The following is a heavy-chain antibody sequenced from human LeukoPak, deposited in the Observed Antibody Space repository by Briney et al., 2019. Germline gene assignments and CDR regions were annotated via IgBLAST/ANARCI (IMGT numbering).Heavy chain of an antibody. Sequence: GGSLRLSCAASGFTFSSYSMNWVRQAPGKGLEWVSYISSSSSTVYYADSVKGRFTISRDNAKNSLYLQMNSLRAEDTALYYCARDMFWDFGVVIPTHYYYYYGMDVWGQGTTVTVSS. V-gene: IGHV3-48*01. CDR2: ISSSSSTV. D-gene: IGHD3-3*01. CDR3: ARDMFWDFGVVIPTHYYYYYGMDV. CDR1: GFTFSSYS. J-gene: IGHJ6*02.